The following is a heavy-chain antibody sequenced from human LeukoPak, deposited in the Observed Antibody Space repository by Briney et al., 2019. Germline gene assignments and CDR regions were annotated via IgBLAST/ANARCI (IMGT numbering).Heavy chain of an antibody. V-gene: IGHV3-48*03. CDR1: GLTFRSYE. J-gene: IGHJ6*03. Sequence: GGSLRLSCAASGLTFRSYEMNWVRQAPGKGLEWVSYISGSGSTIYYADSVKGRFTISRDNSKNTLYLQMNSLRAEDTAVYYCAKSFGSGWYVGYYYYYYMDVWGKGTTVTVSS. CDR3: AKSFGSGWYVGYYYYYYMDV. D-gene: IGHD6-19*01. CDR2: ISGSGSTI.